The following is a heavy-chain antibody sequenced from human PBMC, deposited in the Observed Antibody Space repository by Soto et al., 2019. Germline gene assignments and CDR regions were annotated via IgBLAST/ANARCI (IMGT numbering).Heavy chain of an antibody. Sequence: QVQLQESGPGLVKPSETLSLTCTVSGGSVTSGSYYWSWIRQPPGKGLEWIGYIYYGGSTNSTPSLTIPVTLSVDTSKNHSSLKLSSVSAADTAVYYFARDPKYYDILTGYHNWYFDRWGRGTLVTVSS. J-gene: IGHJ2*01. D-gene: IGHD3-9*01. CDR1: GGSVTSGSYY. CDR2: IYYGGST. V-gene: IGHV4-61*03. CDR3: ARDPKYYDILTGYHNWYFDR.